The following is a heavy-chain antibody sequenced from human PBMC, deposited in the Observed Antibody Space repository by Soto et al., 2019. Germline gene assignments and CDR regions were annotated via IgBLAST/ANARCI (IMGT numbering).Heavy chain of an antibody. V-gene: IGHV3-33*01. Sequence: GGSLRLSCAASGFTFSSYGMHWVRQAPGKGLEWVAVIWYDGSNKYYADSVKGRFTISRDNSKNTLYLQMNSLRAEDTAVYYCARDGSEGVNFDYWGQGTLVTVSS. CDR2: IWYDGSNK. CDR1: GFTFSSYG. D-gene: IGHD6-25*01. CDR3: ARDGSEGVNFDY. J-gene: IGHJ4*02.